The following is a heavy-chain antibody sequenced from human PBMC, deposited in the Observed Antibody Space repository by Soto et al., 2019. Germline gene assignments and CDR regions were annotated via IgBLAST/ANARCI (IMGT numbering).Heavy chain of an antibody. CDR3: ARCGGLHPGTFDY. D-gene: IGHD2-21*01. CDR2: IYHSGST. CDR1: GGSMSSSNW. J-gene: IGHJ4*02. V-gene: IGHV4-4*02. Sequence: SETLCLTCAVSGGSMSSSNWWSWVRQPPGKGLEWIVEIYHSGSTNYNPSLKSRVTISVDKSKKQFSLELRSVTAADTAVYYWARCGGLHPGTFDYWGQRPLVTVX.